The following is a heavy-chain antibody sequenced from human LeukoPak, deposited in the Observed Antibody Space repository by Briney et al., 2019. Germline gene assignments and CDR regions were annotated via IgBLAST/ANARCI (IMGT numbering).Heavy chain of an antibody. CDR1: GFTFSSYG. V-gene: IGHV3-33*01. J-gene: IGHJ4*02. CDR3: ARDSSDMDFDY. Sequence: GGSLRLSCAASGFTFSSYGMHWVRQAPGKGLEWVAVIWYDGSNKYYADSVKGRFTISRDDSKNTLYLQMNSLRAEDTAVYYCARDSSDMDFDYWGQGTLVTVSS. CDR2: IWYDGSNK. D-gene: IGHD3-9*01.